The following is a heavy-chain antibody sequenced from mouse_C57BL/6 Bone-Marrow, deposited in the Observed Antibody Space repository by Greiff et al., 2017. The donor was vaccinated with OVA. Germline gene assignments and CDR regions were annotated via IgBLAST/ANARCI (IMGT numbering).Heavy chain of an antibody. CDR2: IDPSDSYT. V-gene: IGHV1-59*01. D-gene: IGHD1-1*01. J-gene: IGHJ2*01. CDR1: GYTFTSYW. Sequence: QVQLQQSGAELVRPGTSVKLSCKASGYTFTSYWMHWVKQRPGQGLEWIGVIDPSDSYTNYNQKFKGKATLTVDTSSSTAYMQLSSLTSEDSAVYYWARERGNYYGPDYFDYWGQGTTLTVSS. CDR3: ARERGNYYGPDYFDY.